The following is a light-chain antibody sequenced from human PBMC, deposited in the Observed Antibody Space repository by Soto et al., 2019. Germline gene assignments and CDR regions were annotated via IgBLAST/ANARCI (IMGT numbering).Light chain of an antibody. V-gene: IGKV1-9*01. CDR3: QQLNSDPPYT. Sequence: DIQLTQSPSFLSASVGDRVTITCRASQGISSYLAWYQQKPGKAPKLLIYAASTLQSGVPSRFSGSGSGTEFTLTISSLQPEDFATYYCQQLNSDPPYTFGQGTKLEIK. CDR2: AAS. J-gene: IGKJ2*01. CDR1: QGISSY.